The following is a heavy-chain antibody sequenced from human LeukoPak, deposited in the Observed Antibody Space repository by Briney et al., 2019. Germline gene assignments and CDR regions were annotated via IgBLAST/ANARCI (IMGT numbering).Heavy chain of an antibody. J-gene: IGHJ6*02. CDR2: IYYSGST. V-gene: IGHV4-59*01. Sequence: SETLSLTCTVSGGSISSYYWSWIRQPPGKGLEWIGYIYYSGSTNYNPSLMSRVTISVDTSKNQFSLKLSSVTAADTAVYYCARWYSSSSGGYGMDVWGQGTTVTVSS. D-gene: IGHD6-6*01. CDR1: GGSISSYY. CDR3: ARWYSSSSGGYGMDV.